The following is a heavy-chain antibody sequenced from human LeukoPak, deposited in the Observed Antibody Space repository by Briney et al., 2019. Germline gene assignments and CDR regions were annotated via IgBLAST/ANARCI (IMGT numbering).Heavy chain of an antibody. D-gene: IGHD5-24*01. CDR1: GHSFTSYW. Sequence: GESLKISCKGSGHSFTSYWIGWVRQMPGKGLEWMGIIYPGDSDTRYSPSFQGQVTISADKSISTAYLQWSSLKASDTAMYYCARIAHEIVEMATIRAYYYYGMDVWGQGTTVTVSS. J-gene: IGHJ6*02. CDR2: IYPGDSDT. V-gene: IGHV5-51*01. CDR3: ARIAHEIVEMATIRAYYYYGMDV.